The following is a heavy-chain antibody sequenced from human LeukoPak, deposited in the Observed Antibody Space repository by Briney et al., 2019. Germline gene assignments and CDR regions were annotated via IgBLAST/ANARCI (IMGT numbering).Heavy chain of an antibody. J-gene: IGHJ6*04. D-gene: IGHD2-2*01. V-gene: IGHV4-59*12. Sequence: PSETLSLTCTVSGGSISSYYWSWIRQPPGKGLEWIGYIYYSGSTNYNPSLKSRVTISVDTSKNQFSLRLSSVTAADTAVYYCARFIVVPAAARSEYMDVWGKGTTVTVSP. CDR1: GGSISSYY. CDR2: IYYSGST. CDR3: ARFIVVPAAARSEYMDV.